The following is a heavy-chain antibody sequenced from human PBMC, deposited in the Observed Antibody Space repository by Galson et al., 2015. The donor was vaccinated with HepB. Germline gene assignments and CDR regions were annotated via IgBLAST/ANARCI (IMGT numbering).Heavy chain of an antibody. CDR2: IIPIFGTA. CDR3: ATPWAVVPATSDYYYYYGMDV. CDR1: GGTFSSYA. J-gene: IGHJ6*02. Sequence: SVKVSCKASGGTFSSYAISWVRQAPGQGLEWMGGIIPIFGTANYAQKFQGRVTITADESTSTAYMELSSLRSEDTAVYYCATPWAVVPATSDYYYYYGMDVWGQGTTVTVSS. V-gene: IGHV1-69*13. D-gene: IGHD2-2*01.